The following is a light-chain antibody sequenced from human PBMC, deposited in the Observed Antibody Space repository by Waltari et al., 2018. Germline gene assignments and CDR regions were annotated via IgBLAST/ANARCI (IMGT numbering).Light chain of an antibody. CDR3: QCLGDWIT. V-gene: IGKV3-11*01. J-gene: IGKJ4*01. Sequence: EIVLTQSPATLSLSPGERATLSCKASQSISTYLAWYQQKRGQAPRLLIYDASNRATGIPGRFSGTGSATDFTLTISSLEPEDFAVYYCQCLGDWITFGGGTTIEIK. CDR2: DAS. CDR1: QSISTY.